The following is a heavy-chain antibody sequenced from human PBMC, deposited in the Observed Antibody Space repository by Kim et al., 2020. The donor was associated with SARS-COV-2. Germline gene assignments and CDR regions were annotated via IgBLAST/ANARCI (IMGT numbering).Heavy chain of an antibody. J-gene: IGHJ3*02. V-gene: IGHV4-59*01. Sequence: SETLSLTCTVSGGSISSYYWSWIRQPPGKGLEWIGYIYYSGSTNYNPSLKSRVTISVDTSKNQFSLKLSSVTAADTAVYYCARDTYRDYYDSSGYYLAAFDIWGQGTMVTVSS. CDR3: ARDTYRDYYDSSGYYLAAFDI. CDR2: IYYSGST. CDR1: GGSISSYY. D-gene: IGHD3-22*01.